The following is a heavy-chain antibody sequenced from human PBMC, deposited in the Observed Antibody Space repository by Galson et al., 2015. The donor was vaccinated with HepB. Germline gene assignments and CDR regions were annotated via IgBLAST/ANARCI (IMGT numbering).Heavy chain of an antibody. CDR3: ARGLTVFGVVTPPNWFDP. CDR1: GGSFSGYY. J-gene: IGHJ5*02. V-gene: IGHV4-34*01. Sequence: ETLSLTCAVYGGSFSGYYWSWIRQPPGKGLEWIGEINHSGSTNYNPSLKSRVTISVDTSKNQFSLKLSSVTAADTAVYYCARGLTVFGVVTPPNWFDPWGQGTLVTVSS. CDR2: INHSGST. D-gene: IGHD3-3*01.